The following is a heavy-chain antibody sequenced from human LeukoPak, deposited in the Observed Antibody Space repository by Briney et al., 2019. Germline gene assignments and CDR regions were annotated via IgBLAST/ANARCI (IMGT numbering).Heavy chain of an antibody. D-gene: IGHD3-16*01. CDR3: ARAQGPFGDYYYGMDV. CDR1: GFTFSSYA. V-gene: IGHV3-30-3*01. Sequence: SLRLSCAASGFTFSSYAMHWVRQAPGKGLEWVAVISYDGSNKYYADSVKGRFTISRDNSKNTLYLQMNSLRAEDTVVYYCARAQGPFGDYYYGMDVWGQGTTVTVSS. CDR2: ISYDGSNK. J-gene: IGHJ6*02.